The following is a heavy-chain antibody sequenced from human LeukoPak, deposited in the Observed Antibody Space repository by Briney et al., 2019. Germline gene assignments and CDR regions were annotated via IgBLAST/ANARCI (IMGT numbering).Heavy chain of an antibody. CDR3: ARHSFARSSGIRLLDY. J-gene: IGHJ4*02. V-gene: IGHV4-30-2*03. Sequence: SQTLSLTCTVSGGSISSGGHSWSWIRQPPGKGLEWIGYIYHSGSGSTYYNPSLKSRVTISVDTSKNQFSLKLSSVTAADTAVYYCARHSFARSSGIRLLDYWGQGTLVTVSS. CDR1: GGSISSGGHS. CDR2: IYHSGSGST. D-gene: IGHD3-10*01.